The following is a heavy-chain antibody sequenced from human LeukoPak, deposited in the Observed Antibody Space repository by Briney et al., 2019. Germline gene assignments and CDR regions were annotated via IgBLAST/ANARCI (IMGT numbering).Heavy chain of an antibody. CDR3: AKDPYYYGSGSYYKDTNWFDP. CDR2: ISYDGSNK. J-gene: IGHJ5*02. V-gene: IGHV3-30*18. Sequence: GGSLRLSCAASGFTFSSYGMHWVRQAPGKGLEWVAVISYDGSNKYYADSVKGRFTISRDNSKNTLYLQMNSLRAEDTAVYYCAKDPYYYGSGSYYKDTNWFDPWGQGTLVTVSS. CDR1: GFTFSSYG. D-gene: IGHD3-10*01.